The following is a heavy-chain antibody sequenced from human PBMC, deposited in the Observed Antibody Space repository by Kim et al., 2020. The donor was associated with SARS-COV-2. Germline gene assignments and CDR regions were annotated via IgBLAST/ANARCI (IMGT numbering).Heavy chain of an antibody. CDR3: VKDKSSSWAYSTTDH. CDR2: ISWNSGSI. CDR1: GFSFDDYG. V-gene: IGHV3-9*01. Sequence: GGSLRLSCADSGFSFDDYGMHWVRQVPGKGLEWVSGISWNSGSIGYADSVKGRFTISRDSAKNSLYLQMDSLRAEDTALYYCVKDKSSSWAYSTTDHWGQGTLVTVSS. J-gene: IGHJ4*02. D-gene: IGHD6-13*01.